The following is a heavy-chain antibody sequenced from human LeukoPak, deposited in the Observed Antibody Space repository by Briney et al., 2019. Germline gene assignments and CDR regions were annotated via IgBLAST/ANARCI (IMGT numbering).Heavy chain of an antibody. V-gene: IGHV4-34*01. J-gene: IGHJ4*02. CDR2: INHSGST. Sequence: PSETLSLTCAVYGGSFSGYYWSWIRQPPGKGLEWIGEINHSGSTNYNPPLKSRVTISVDTSKNQFSLKLSSVTAADTAVYYCARGGYCGGDCYLDYWGQGTLVTVSS. D-gene: IGHD2-21*02. CDR1: GGSFSGYY. CDR3: ARGGYCGGDCYLDY.